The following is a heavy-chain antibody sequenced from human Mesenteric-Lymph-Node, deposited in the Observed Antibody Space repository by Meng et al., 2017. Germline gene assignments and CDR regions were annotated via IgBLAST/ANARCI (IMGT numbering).Heavy chain of an antibody. CDR2: IYSDGGT. CDR1: GFIVSSKY. V-gene: IGHV3-66*02. J-gene: IGHJ5*02. D-gene: IGHD6-19*01. CDR3: ARSGGFSSGYP. Sequence: GESLKISCAVSGFIVSSKYMSWVRQGPGKGLEWVSVIYSDGGTFYADSVRGRFTISRDNSKNTLFLQMNSLRAEDTAMYYCARSGGFSSGYPWGQGTLVTVSS.